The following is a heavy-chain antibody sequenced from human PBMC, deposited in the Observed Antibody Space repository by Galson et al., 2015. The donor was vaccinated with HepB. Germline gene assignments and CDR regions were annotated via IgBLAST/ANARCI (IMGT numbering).Heavy chain of an antibody. CDR3: AKMDWGGSFADY. J-gene: IGHJ4*02. CDR2: ISGSGGST. CDR1: GFTFSSYA. V-gene: IGHV3-23*01. Sequence: SLRLSCAASGFTFSSYAMSWVRRAPGKGLEWVSAISGSGGSTYYADSVKGRFTISRDNSKNTLYLQMNSLRAEDTAVYYCAKMDWGGSFADYWGQGTLVTVSS. D-gene: IGHD1-26*01.